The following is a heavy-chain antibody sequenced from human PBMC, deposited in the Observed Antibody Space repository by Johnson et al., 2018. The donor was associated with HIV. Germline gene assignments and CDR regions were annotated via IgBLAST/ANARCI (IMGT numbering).Heavy chain of an antibody. J-gene: IGHJ3*02. CDR1: GFTFDDFG. D-gene: IGHD1-26*01. Sequence: EQLVESEGGVVRPGGSLRLSCAASGFTFDDFGMNWVRQAPGKGLEWVSTINWNGGSTGYADSVKGRFTISRDNAKNSLYLQMNSLRAEDTALYYCAKDMGATIDRDAFDIWGQGTMVTVSS. V-gene: IGHV3-20*04. CDR2: INWNGGST. CDR3: AKDMGATIDRDAFDI.